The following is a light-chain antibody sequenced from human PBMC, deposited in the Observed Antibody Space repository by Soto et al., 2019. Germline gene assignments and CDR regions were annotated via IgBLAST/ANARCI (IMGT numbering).Light chain of an antibody. V-gene: IGKV1-5*01. CDR1: QSCRNS. J-gene: IGKJ1*01. CDR3: QQYGSSGT. Sequence: DLQMTRSPSTLSASVGDRVTITCRASQSCRNSLAWYQQKAGKAPTLLIYDASTLQSGVPSRFSGSGSGTDFTLTISRLEPEDFAVYYCQQYGSSGTFGQGTKVDI. CDR2: DAS.